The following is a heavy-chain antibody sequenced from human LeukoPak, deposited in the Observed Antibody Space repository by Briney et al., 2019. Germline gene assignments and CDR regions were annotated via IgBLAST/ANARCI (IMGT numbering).Heavy chain of an antibody. D-gene: IGHD3-10*01. Sequence: SETRSVTCAVSGGSISSSNWWSWVRQPPGKGLEWIGEIYHSGSTNYNPSLKSRVTISVDKSKNQFSLKLSSVTAADTAVYYCARDEKYYGSGSPDYYYYGMDVWGQGTTVTVSS. CDR2: IYHSGST. J-gene: IGHJ6*02. CDR1: GGSISSSNW. CDR3: ARDEKYYGSGSPDYYYYGMDV. V-gene: IGHV4-4*02.